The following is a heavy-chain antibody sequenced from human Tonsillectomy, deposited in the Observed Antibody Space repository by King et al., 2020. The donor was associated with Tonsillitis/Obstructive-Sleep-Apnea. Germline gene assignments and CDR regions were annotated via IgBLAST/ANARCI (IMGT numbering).Heavy chain of an antibody. Sequence: QLQESGPGLVKPSETLSLTCTVSGGSISSYYWSWLRQPPGKGLEWIGYIYYSGSTNYNPSLKSRVTISVDTSKNQFSLKLNSVTAADTAVYYCARQGYSYGLPNYYYYYMDVWGKGTTVTVSS. D-gene: IGHD5-18*01. J-gene: IGHJ6*03. CDR3: ARQGYSYGLPNYYYYYMDV. CDR1: GGSISSYY. V-gene: IGHV4-59*01. CDR2: IYYSGST.